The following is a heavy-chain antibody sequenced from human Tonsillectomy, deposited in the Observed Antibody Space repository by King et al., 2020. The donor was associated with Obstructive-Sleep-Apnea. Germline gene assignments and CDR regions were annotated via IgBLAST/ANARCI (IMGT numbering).Heavy chain of an antibody. CDR3: ARVMDDYVWGSYYY. V-gene: IGHV3-49*03. J-gene: IGHJ4*02. Sequence: EVQLVESGGGLVQPGRSLRLSCTASGFTFGDYGLSWFRQAPGKGLEWVAFIRIKAYGGTTEYAASVRGRFTISRDDSKSVAYLQMNSLKTEDTAVYYCARVMDDYVWGSYYYWGQGILVTVSS. D-gene: IGHD3-16*01. CDR2: IRIKAYGGTT. CDR1: GFTFGDYG.